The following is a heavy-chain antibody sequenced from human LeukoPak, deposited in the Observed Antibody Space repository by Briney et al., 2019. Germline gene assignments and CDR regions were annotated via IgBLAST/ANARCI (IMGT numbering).Heavy chain of an antibody. J-gene: IGHJ5*02. D-gene: IGHD1-26*01. CDR2: IYSGGST. V-gene: IGHV3-53*01. CDR3: ARDRSVGTTTGWFDP. Sequence: GGSLRLSCVVSGFTVSSNYMNWVRQAPGKGLEWVSVIYSGGSTYYADSVKGRFTISRDNSKNTLYFQMNSLRGDDTAIYYCARDRSVGTTTGWFDPWGQGTLVTVSS. CDR1: GFTVSSNY.